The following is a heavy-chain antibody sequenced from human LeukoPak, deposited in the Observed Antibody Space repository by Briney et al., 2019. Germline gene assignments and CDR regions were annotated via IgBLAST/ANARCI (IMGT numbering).Heavy chain of an antibody. CDR2: IYYSGST. CDR3: ARDGGYSYGYYFDY. J-gene: IGHJ4*02. CDR1: GGSISSYY. D-gene: IGHD5-18*01. V-gene: IGHV4-59*12. Sequence: SETLSLTCTVSGGSISSYYWSWIRQPPGKGLEWIGYIYYSGSTYYNPSLKRRVAISVDTSKNQFSLKLSSVTAADTAVYYCARDGGYSYGYYFDYWGQGTLVTVSS.